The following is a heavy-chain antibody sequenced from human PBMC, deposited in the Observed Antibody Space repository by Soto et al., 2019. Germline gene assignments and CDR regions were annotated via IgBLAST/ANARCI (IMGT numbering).Heavy chain of an antibody. CDR1: GYTFISYG. J-gene: IGHJ4*02. Sequence: ASVKVSCKASGYTFISYGITWVRQAPGQGLEWMGWISAHSGNTDYAQKLQGRLTMATDTSTSTVYMELRSLRSDDTAVYYCARGSGYTPYYFDHWGQGTLVTVSS. CDR2: ISAHSGNT. V-gene: IGHV1-18*01. CDR3: ARGSGYTPYYFDH. D-gene: IGHD3-3*01.